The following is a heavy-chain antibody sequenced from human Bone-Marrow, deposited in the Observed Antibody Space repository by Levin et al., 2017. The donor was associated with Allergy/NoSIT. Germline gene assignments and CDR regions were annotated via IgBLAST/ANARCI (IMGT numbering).Heavy chain of an antibody. CDR2: INLGGSP. V-gene: IGHV4-34*01. D-gene: IGHD6-19*01. J-gene: IGHJ5*02. Sequence: SETLSLTCAVYGGSFSDYYWSWIRQPPEKGLEWIGEINLGGSPNYNPSLKSRAAISVDTSKNQFSLRLTSVTAADTGVYYCARGLYSSPQSNWFDPWGQGTPVTVSS. CDR3: ARGLYSSPQSNWFDP. CDR1: GGSFSDYY.